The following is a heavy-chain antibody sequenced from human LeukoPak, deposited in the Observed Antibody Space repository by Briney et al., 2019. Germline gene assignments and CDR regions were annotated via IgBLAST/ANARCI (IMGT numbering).Heavy chain of an antibody. D-gene: IGHD5-12*01. CDR1: GFSFSDYY. J-gene: IGHJ4*02. V-gene: IGHV3-11*06. CDR2: ISSSSGYT. CDR3: ARSTSAFDSPFDL. Sequence: GGSLTLSCAASGFSFSDYYMNWIRQAPGKGLEWVSYISSSSGYTKYADSVKGRFTISRDNAENSLYLQMSSLRAEDTAVYYCARSTSAFDSPFDLWGQGTLVTVSS.